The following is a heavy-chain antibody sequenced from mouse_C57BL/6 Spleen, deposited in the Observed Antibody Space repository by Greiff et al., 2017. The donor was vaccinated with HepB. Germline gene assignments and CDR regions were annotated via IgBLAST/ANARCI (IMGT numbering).Heavy chain of an antibody. J-gene: IGHJ4*01. D-gene: IGHD1-1*01. CDR3: ASNYGSSSYAMDY. V-gene: IGHV1-26*01. CDR1: GYTFTDYY. CDR2: INPNNGGT. Sequence: VQLKHSGPELVKPGASVKISCKASGYTFTDYYMNWVKQSHGKSLEWIGDINPNNGGTSYNQKFKGKATLTVDKSSSTAYMELRSLTSEDSAVYYCASNYGSSSYAMDYWGQGTSVTVSS.